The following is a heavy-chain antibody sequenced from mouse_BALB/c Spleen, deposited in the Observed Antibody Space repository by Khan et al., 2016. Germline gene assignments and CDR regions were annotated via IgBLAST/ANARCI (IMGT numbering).Heavy chain of an antibody. CDR1: GYTFTSYW. J-gene: IGHJ4*01. Sequence: QVQLQQSGAELVKPGAPVKLSCKASGYTFTSYWMNWVKQRPGRGLEWIGRIDPSDSETHYNQKFKDKATLPVDKSSSTAYIQVSSLTSEDSAVYYCAREEYGNYGAMDYWGQGTSVTVSS. V-gene: IGHV1-69*02. CDR3: AREEYGNYGAMDY. CDR2: IDPSDSET. D-gene: IGHD2-10*02.